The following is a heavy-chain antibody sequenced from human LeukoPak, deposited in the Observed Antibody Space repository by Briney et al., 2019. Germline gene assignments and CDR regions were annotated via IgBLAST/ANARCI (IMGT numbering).Heavy chain of an antibody. CDR1: GGSFSGYY. CDR3: ARWYSHGRYFDY. Sequence: SETLSLTCAVYGGSFSGYYWSWIRQPPGKGLEWIGEINHSGSTNYNPSLKSRVTISVDTSKNQFSVKLTSATAADTAVYYCARWYSHGRYFDYWGQGALVTVSS. CDR2: INHSGST. J-gene: IGHJ4*02. D-gene: IGHD6-13*01. V-gene: IGHV4-34*01.